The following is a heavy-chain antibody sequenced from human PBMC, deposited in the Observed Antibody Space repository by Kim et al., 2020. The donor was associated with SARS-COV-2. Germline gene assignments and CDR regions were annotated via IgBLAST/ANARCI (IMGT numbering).Heavy chain of an antibody. CDR2: IYPGDSDT. CDR3: ARQSVYCSSTSCYDGYSSSSRLSWYFDL. CDR1: GYSFTSYW. D-gene: IGHD2-2*01. Sequence: GESLKISCKGSGYSFTSYWIGWVRQMPGKGLEWMGIIYPGDSDTRYSPSFQGQVTISADKSISTAYLQWSSLKASDTAMYYCARQSVYCSSTSCYDGYSSSSRLSWYFDLWGRGTLVTVSS. J-gene: IGHJ2*01. V-gene: IGHV5-51*01.